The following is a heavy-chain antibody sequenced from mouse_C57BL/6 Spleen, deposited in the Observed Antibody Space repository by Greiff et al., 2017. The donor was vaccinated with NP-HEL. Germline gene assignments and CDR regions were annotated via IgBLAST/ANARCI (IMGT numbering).Heavy chain of an antibody. CDR3: VRHGHAMDY. CDR2: IRNKSNNYAT. V-gene: IGHV10-1*01. Sequence: EVKLVESGGGLVQPKGSLKLSCAASGFSFNTYAMNWVRQAPGKGLEWVARIRNKSNNYATYYADSVKDRFTISRDNSESMLYLQMNNLKTEDTAMYYCVRHGHAMDYWGQGTSVTVSS. CDR1: GFSFNTYA. J-gene: IGHJ4*01.